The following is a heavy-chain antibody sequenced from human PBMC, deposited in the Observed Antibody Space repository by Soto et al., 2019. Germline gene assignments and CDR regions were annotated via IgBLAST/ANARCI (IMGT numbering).Heavy chain of an antibody. CDR1: GFTFSSYG. D-gene: IGHD4-17*01. V-gene: IGHV3-30*18. CDR3: AKEYGDYDYYSYGMYV. Sequence: QVQLVESGGGVVQPGRSLRLSCAASGFTFSSYGMHWVRQAPGKGLEWVAVISYDGSNKYYADSVKGRVTISRDNSKNTLYLQMNSLRAEDTAVDYCAKEYGDYDYYSYGMYVWGQGTTVTVSS. CDR2: ISYDGSNK. J-gene: IGHJ6*01.